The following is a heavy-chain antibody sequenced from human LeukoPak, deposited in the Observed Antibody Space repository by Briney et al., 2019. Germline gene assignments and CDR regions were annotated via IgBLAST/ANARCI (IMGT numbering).Heavy chain of an antibody. CDR1: GFTFSSYA. V-gene: IGHV3-23*01. Sequence: GGSLRLSCAAPGFTFSSYAMSWVRQAPGKGLEWVSAISGSGGSTYYADSVKGRFTISRDNSKNTLYLQMNSLRAEDTAVYYCAKGGYYYDSSGYYTRKPFDYWGQGTLVTVSS. CDR3: AKGGYYYDSSGYYTRKPFDY. D-gene: IGHD3-22*01. J-gene: IGHJ4*02. CDR2: ISGSGGST.